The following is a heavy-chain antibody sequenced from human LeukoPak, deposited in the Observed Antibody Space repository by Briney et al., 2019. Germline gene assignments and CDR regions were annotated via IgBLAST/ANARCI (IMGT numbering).Heavy chain of an antibody. CDR1: GITLSNYG. J-gene: IGHJ4*02. Sequence: GGSLRLSCAVSGITLSNYGMSWVRQAPGKGLEWVSYISSSGSTIYYADSVKGRFTISRDNAKNSLYLQMNSLRAEDTAVYYCARTAGTLDYWGQGTLVTVSS. V-gene: IGHV3-48*04. D-gene: IGHD6-13*01. CDR3: ARTAGTLDY. CDR2: ISSSGSTI.